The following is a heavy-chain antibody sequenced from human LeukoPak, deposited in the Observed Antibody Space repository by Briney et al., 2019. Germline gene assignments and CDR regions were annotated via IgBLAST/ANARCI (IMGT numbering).Heavy chain of an antibody. Sequence: GGSLRLSCSASGFTFTTYAMNWVRQAPGKGLEWVSSITSSSIHIYYADSVKGRFTISRDNAKNSLFLQMNSLRAEDTAVYYCARAPNWDYYYFDYWGQGALVTVSS. CDR1: GFTFTTYA. CDR2: ITSSSIHI. CDR3: ARAPNWDYYYFDY. V-gene: IGHV3-21*01. J-gene: IGHJ4*02. D-gene: IGHD1-7*01.